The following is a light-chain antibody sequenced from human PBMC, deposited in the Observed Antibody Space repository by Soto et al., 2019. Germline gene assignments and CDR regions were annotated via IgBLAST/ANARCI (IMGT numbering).Light chain of an antibody. V-gene: IGKV3-20*01. Sequence: EIVLTQSPGTLSLSPGERATLSCRASQSVSSYLAWYQQKPGQAPRLLISGASSRATGIPDRFSGSGSGTDFTLTISRLEPEDFALYYCQQYGGSPITFGQGTRLEIK. CDR3: QQYGGSPIT. CDR1: QSVSSY. J-gene: IGKJ5*01. CDR2: GAS.